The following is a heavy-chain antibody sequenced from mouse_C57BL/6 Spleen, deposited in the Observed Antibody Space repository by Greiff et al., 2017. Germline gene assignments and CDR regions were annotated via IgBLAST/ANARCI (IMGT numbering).Heavy chain of an antibody. V-gene: IGHV1-42*01. CDR3: ARATVVPYAMDY. J-gene: IGHJ4*01. CDR1: GYSFTGYY. D-gene: IGHD1-1*01. Sequence: VQLQQSGPELVKPGASVKISCKASGYSFTGYYMNWVKQSPEKSLEWIGELNPSTGGTTSNQKFKAKATLTVDKSSSAAYMQLKSLTSEDSAVYYCARATVVPYAMDYWGQGTSVTVAS. CDR2: LNPSTGGT.